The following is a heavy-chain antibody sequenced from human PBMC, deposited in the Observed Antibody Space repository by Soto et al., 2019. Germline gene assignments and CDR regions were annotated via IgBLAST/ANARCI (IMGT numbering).Heavy chain of an antibody. CDR3: ARGQGGYSYGNAFDI. Sequence: GSLRLSCAASGFTFSNYAMHWVRQAPGKGLEWVAVISYDGGNEYYADSVKSRFTISRDNSKNTLYLQMNSLRAEDTAVYYCARGQGGYSYGNAFDIWGQGTMVTVSS. CDR2: ISYDGGNE. D-gene: IGHD5-18*01. V-gene: IGHV3-30-3*01. J-gene: IGHJ3*02. CDR1: GFTFSNYA.